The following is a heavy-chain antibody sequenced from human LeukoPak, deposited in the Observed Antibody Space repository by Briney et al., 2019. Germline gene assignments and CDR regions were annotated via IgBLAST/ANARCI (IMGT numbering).Heavy chain of an antibody. CDR3: ARGPHDTAYYFDQ. V-gene: IGHV1-2*06. J-gene: IGHJ4*02. CDR1: GSSFTGYF. CDR2: IDPNSDGT. D-gene: IGHD5-18*01. Sequence: ASVKVSCKASGSSFTGYFMHWVRQAPGQGPEWMGRIDPNSDGTNYALKFQRRVSMTRDTPITTAYMDLSRLRSDDTAVYYCARGPHDTAYYFDQWGQGTLVTVSS.